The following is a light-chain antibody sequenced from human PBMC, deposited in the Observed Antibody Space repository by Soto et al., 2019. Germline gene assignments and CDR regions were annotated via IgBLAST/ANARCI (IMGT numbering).Light chain of an antibody. Sequence: EIVLTQSPGTLSLSPGERATLSCRAGQSASSRYLAWYQLKPGQAPRVLIYGASSRATGIPDRFSGSGSGTDFTLTISRLEPEELAVYYCLQYGSSPWTFGQGTKVEIK. J-gene: IGKJ1*01. CDR1: QSASSRY. CDR2: GAS. CDR3: LQYGSSPWT. V-gene: IGKV3-20*01.